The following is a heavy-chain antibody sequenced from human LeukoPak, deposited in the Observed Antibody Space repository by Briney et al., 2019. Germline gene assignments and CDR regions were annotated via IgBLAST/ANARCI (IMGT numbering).Heavy chain of an antibody. J-gene: IGHJ3*02. Sequence: TLSLTCTFSGGSISSGGHYWSWIRQRPGKGLEWIGTIYYSGSTYYNPSLKSRVIISLDTSKNQFSLKLSSVTAADTAVYYCARGLYYDSLTGYVPHDTFDIWGQGTMVTVSS. CDR1: GGSISSGGHY. CDR2: IYYSGST. CDR3: ARGLYYDSLTGYVPHDTFDI. V-gene: IGHV4-31*03. D-gene: IGHD3-9*01.